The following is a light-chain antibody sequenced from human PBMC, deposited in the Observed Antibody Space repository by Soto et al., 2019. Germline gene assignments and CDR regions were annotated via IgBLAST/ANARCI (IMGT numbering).Light chain of an antibody. Sequence: SYELTQPPSVSVSPGQTASITCSGYNLGDKYVFWYQLKPGQSPVEVIYEDSERPSNIPERFSGSTSGNTATLTIRGTQPMDEADYYCQAWDTNTVGFGTGTKVTVL. J-gene: IGLJ1*01. CDR3: QAWDTNTVG. CDR2: EDS. V-gene: IGLV3-1*01. CDR1: NLGDKY.